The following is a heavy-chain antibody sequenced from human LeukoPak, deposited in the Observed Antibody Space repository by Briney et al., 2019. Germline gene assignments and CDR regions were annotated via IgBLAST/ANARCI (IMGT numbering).Heavy chain of an antibody. D-gene: IGHD2-21*02. CDR3: ARPAYCGGDCGAFDI. V-gene: IGHV5-51*01. Sequence: PGESLKISCQGSGYSFTSYWIGWVRQMPGKGLEWMGIIYPGDSDTRYSPSFQGQVTISADKSISTAYLQWSSLKASDTAMYYCARPAYCGGDCGAFDIWGQGTMVTVSS. J-gene: IGHJ3*02. CDR1: GYSFTSYW. CDR2: IYPGDSDT.